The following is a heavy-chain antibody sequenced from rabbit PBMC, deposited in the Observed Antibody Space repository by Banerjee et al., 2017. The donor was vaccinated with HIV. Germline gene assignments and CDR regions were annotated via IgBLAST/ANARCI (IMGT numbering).Heavy chain of an antibody. D-gene: IGHD2-1*01. J-gene: IGHJ4*01. Sequence: QLEESGGGLVKPEGSLTLTCKASGFDLSSYWMCWVRQAPGKGLEWIGCIYTGSGNTYYASWAKGRFTISRENTQNTVYLKLNSLTAADTATYFCVRDRADIGGDYGPYYFDFWGPGTLVTVS. V-gene: IGHV1S7*01. CDR1: GFDLSSYW. CDR2: IYTGSGNT. CDR3: VRDRADIGGDYGPYYFDF.